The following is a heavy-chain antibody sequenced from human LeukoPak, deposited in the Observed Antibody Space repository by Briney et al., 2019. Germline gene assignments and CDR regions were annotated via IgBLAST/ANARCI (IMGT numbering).Heavy chain of an antibody. Sequence: SETLSLTCAVYGGSFSGYYWSWIRQPPGKGLEWIGEINHSGSTNYNPSLKSRVTISVDKSKNQFSLELSSVTAADTAVYYCASTRSGGEWLPRAVDYWGQGTLVTVSS. CDR2: INHSGST. CDR1: GGSFSGYY. CDR3: ASTRSGGEWLPRAVDY. V-gene: IGHV4-34*01. J-gene: IGHJ4*02. D-gene: IGHD3-10*01.